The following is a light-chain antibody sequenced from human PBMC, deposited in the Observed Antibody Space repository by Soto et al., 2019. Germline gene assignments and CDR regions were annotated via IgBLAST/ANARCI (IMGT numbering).Light chain of an antibody. CDR1: TSNLGGNT. J-gene: IGLJ2*01. CDR2: TNN. Sequence: QSVLTQPPSVSGTPGHKVSISCSGSTSNLGGNTVNWYQQLPGTAPKLLIYTNNQRPSGVPDRFSGSKSATSASLAISGLLSEDEDDFYCAAWYDSLNAVVFGAGTKVTVL. V-gene: IGLV1-44*01. CDR3: AAWYDSLNAVV.